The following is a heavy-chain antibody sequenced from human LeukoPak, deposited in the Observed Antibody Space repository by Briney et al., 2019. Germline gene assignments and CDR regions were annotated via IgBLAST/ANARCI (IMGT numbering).Heavy chain of an antibody. Sequence: PGGSLRLSCAASGFTFSRYTMNWVRQAPGKGLEWVSYISSSGNTKYYADSVKGRFTISRDNSKNTLYLQMNSLRAEDTAVYYCAKAQYDYDILTGSTVDPWGQGTLVTVSS. CDR1: GFTFSRYT. J-gene: IGHJ5*02. CDR3: AKAQYDYDILTGSTVDP. D-gene: IGHD3-9*01. V-gene: IGHV3-48*01. CDR2: ISSSGNTK.